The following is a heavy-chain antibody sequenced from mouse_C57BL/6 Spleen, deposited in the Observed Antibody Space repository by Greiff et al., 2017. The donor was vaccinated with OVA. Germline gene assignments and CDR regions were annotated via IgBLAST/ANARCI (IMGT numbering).Heavy chain of an antibody. V-gene: IGHV1-9*01. CDR2: ILPGSGST. CDR1: GYTFTGYW. J-gene: IGHJ3*01. Sequence: QVQLQQPGAELMKPGASVKLSCKATGYTFTGYWIEWVKQRPGHGLEWIGEILPGSGSTNYNEKFKGKATFTADPSSNTAYMQLSSLTTEDSAIYYCARRGDYDWFAYWGQGTLVTVSA. CDR3: ARRGDYDWFAY. D-gene: IGHD2-3*01.